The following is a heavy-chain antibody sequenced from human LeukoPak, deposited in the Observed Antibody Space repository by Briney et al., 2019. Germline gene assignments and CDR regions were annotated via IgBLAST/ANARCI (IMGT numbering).Heavy chain of an antibody. CDR1: GDSISYFY. Sequence: SETLSLTCSVSGDSISYFYWSWIRQAAGKGLEWIGRMSSSGNNDYNASLKSRVTMSVDTSKNQFSLKLSSVTAADTAVYYCARVSYYYDSSGWGTYYYYYMDVWGKGTTVTISS. CDR2: MSSSGNN. CDR3: ARVSYYYDSSGWGTYYYYYMDV. D-gene: IGHD3-22*01. J-gene: IGHJ6*03. V-gene: IGHV4-4*07.